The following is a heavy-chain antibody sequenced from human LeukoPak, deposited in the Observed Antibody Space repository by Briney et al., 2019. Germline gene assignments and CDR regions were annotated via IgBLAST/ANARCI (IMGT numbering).Heavy chain of an antibody. CDR1: GYTFTGYY. CDR2: INPNSGGT. J-gene: IGHJ5*02. V-gene: IGHV1-2*02. D-gene: IGHD3-3*01. CDR3: ARAGAAYYDFWSGPNWFDP. Sequence: ASVKVSCKASGYTFTGYYMHWVRQAPGRGLEWMGWINPNSGGTNYAQKFQGRVTMTRDTSISTAYMELSRLRSDDTAVYYCARAGAAYYDFWSGPNWFDPWGQGTLVTVSS.